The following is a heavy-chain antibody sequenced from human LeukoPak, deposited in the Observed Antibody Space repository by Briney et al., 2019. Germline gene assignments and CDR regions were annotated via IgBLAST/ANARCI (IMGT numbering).Heavy chain of an antibody. V-gene: IGHV4-34*01. J-gene: IGHJ4*02. Sequence: PSETLSLTCAVYGGSFSGYYWSWIRQPPGKGLEWIGEINHSGSTNYNPSLKSQVTISVDTSKNQFSLKLSSVTAADTAVYYCVRWKTGSGSYYDYWGQGTLVTVSS. CDR2: INHSGST. D-gene: IGHD3-10*01. CDR3: VRWKTGSGSYYDY. CDR1: GGSFSGYY.